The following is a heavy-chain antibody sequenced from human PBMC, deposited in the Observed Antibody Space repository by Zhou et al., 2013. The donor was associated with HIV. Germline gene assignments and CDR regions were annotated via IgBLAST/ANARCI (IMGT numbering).Heavy chain of an antibody. CDR3: ARCYYDNGACDY. D-gene: IGHD3-16*01. J-gene: IGHJ4*02. V-gene: IGHV1-69*12. Sequence: QVQLVQSGAEVRKPGSSVKVSCKASGGTFSRFAISWVRQAPGQGLEWMGGIIPFFGTANYAQKFQGRVAITAAESTKTAYMELSSLRSEDTAVYYCARCYYDNGACDYWGQGTLVTVSS. CDR2: IIPFFGTA. CDR1: GGTFSRFA.